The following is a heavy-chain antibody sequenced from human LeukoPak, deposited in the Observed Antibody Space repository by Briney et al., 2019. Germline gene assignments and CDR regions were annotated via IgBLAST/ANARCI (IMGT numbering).Heavy chain of an antibody. CDR1: GYSFGSYW. Sequence: GESLKISSKASGYSFGSYWISWGRQMPGKGLEWMGRIDPSDSYTNYSPSFQGHVTISADKSISTAYLQWSSLKASDTAMYYCARHLGSNCGSGYWGQGTLVTVSS. V-gene: IGHV5-10-1*01. D-gene: IGHD7-27*01. CDR2: IDPSDSYT. J-gene: IGHJ4*02. CDR3: ARHLGSNCGSGY.